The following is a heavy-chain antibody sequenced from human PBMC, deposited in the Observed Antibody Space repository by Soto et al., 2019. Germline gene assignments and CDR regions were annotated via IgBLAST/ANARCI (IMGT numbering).Heavy chain of an antibody. V-gene: IGHV1-69*13. Sequence: SVKVSCKASGGTFSSYAISWVRQAPGQGLEWMGGIIPIFGTANYAQKFQGRVTITADESTSTAYMELSSLRSEDTAVYYCARETVAASYYYYGMDVWGQGTTVTVSS. CDR1: GGTFSSYA. CDR3: ARETVAASYYYYGMDV. CDR2: IIPIFGTA. D-gene: IGHD6-19*01. J-gene: IGHJ6*02.